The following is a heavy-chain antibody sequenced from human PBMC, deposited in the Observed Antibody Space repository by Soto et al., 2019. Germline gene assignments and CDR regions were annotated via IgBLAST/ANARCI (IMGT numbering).Heavy chain of an antibody. J-gene: IGHJ4*02. D-gene: IGHD6-13*01. V-gene: IGHV4-59*01. CDR1: GGSISTCH. CDR3: AIYAGSSWFDY. Sequence: SETLSLTCNVSGGSISTCHWSWIRHPPGKGLEWNGYINYSGRTNYNPSLKSRVSISLDTSKKQFSLKLRSVTAADTAVYYCAIYAGSSWFDYWGQGTLVTVSS. CDR2: INYSGRT.